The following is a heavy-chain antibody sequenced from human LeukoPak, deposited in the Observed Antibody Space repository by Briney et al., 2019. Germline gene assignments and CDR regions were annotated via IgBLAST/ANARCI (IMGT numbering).Heavy chain of an antibody. Sequence: GGSLRLSCAASGFTFSSYAMSWVRQAPGKGLEWVGRIKNKRDGGTSDYGAPVKGRFTISRDDSRNTLFLQMNGMQMEDAGMYYCTTWLESLGPWGQGTLVTVSS. CDR1: GFTFSSYA. D-gene: IGHD5-24*01. CDR2: IKNKRDGGTS. J-gene: IGHJ5*02. V-gene: IGHV3-15*01. CDR3: TTWLESLGP.